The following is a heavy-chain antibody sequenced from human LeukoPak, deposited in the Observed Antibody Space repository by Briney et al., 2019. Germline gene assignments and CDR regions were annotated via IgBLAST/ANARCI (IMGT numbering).Heavy chain of an antibody. V-gene: IGHV3-23*01. J-gene: IGHJ4*02. Sequence: PGGSLTLPCTASGFTFSSYAMNWPRQAPGKALEWLSDICAGGTFTYYADSVKGRFTIFRDNSRNTLSLQMNSLRADDTAVYYCAKDLDYTTYGYYVDYWGQGTLVTVSS. CDR1: GFTFSSYA. CDR3: AKDLDYTTYGYYVDY. CDR2: ICAGGTFT. D-gene: IGHD4-11*01.